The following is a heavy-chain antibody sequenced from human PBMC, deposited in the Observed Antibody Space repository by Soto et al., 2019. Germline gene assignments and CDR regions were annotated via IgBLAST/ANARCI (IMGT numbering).Heavy chain of an antibody. D-gene: IGHD6-6*01. CDR2: IYYSGST. CDR1: GGSISSYY. Sequence: PSETLSLTCTVSGGSISSYYWCWIRQPPGKGLEWVGYIYYSGSTNYNPSLKSRVTISVDTSKNQFSLKLSSVTAADTAVYYCARVGRAARPGYYGMDVWGQGTTVTVSS. V-gene: IGHV4-59*01. J-gene: IGHJ6*02. CDR3: ARVGRAARPGYYGMDV.